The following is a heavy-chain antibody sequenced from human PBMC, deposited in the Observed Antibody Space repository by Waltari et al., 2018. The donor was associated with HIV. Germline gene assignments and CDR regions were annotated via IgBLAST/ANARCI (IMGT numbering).Heavy chain of an antibody. CDR2: IYYSGST. CDR1: GGPISSSSYY. CDR3: ARDCSSSGWYYVDY. D-gene: IGHD6-19*01. J-gene: IGHJ4*02. V-gene: IGHV4-39*07. Sequence: QLQLQESGPGLVKPSETLSLTCTGPGGPISSSSYYWGWIRQPPGKGLEWIGHIYYSGSTYYNPSLKSRVTIAVDTSKNQFSLKLSSVTAADTAVYYCARDCSSSGWYYVDYWGQGTLVTVSS.